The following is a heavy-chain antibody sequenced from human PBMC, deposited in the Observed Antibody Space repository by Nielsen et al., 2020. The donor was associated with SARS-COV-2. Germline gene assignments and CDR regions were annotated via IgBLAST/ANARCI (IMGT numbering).Heavy chain of an antibody. V-gene: IGHV4-59*13. CDR2: IFNTGST. D-gene: IGHD6-13*01. Sequence: GSLRLSCTVFGGSIGSYYWSWIRQPPGKGLEWIGHIFNTGSTSYNPSLRSRVTILVDTSKNHFSLKLTSVTAADTAVYYCARDRWQQSVPTYWGQGTLVTVSS. J-gene: IGHJ4*02. CDR3: ARDRWQQSVPTY. CDR1: GGSIGSYY.